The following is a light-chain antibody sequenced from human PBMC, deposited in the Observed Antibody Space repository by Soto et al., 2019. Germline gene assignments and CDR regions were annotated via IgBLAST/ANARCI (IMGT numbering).Light chain of an antibody. CDR3: QQYDEWPLT. V-gene: IGKV3-15*01. CDR2: DAF. Sequence: EKVMTQSPATLSVSPGERATLSCRASQNVKTRLAWYQQKPGQAPRLLIYDAFTLATGIPARFSGSASGTEFTLTISSLQSEDFAVYYCQQYDEWPLTFGGGTKVELK. J-gene: IGKJ4*01. CDR1: QNVKTR.